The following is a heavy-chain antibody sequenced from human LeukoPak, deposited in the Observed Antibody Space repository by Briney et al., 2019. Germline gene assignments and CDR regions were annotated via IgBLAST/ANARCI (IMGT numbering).Heavy chain of an antibody. Sequence: PETLSLTCAVYGGSFSGYYWSWIRQPPGKGLEWIGEINHSGSTNYNPSLKSRVTISVDTSKNQFSLKLSSVTAADTAVYYCARAVYCSSTSCYISTDAFDIWGQGTMVTVSS. D-gene: IGHD2-2*02. CDR1: GGSFSGYY. CDR2: INHSGST. V-gene: IGHV4-34*01. CDR3: ARAVYCSSTSCYISTDAFDI. J-gene: IGHJ3*02.